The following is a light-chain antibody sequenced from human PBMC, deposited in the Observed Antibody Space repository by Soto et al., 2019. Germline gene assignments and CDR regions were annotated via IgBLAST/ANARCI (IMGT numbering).Light chain of an antibody. CDR1: QSVSASQ. CDR3: QQFDNSLWT. Sequence: ETVLTQSPGTLSLSPGERATLSCRASQSVSASQLAWYQQKPGQAPWLLIYGVSTRATDIPDRFSGSGSGTDFTLTISRLEPEDFAVYYCQQFDNSLWTFGQGTKVDIK. V-gene: IGKV3-20*01. CDR2: GVS. J-gene: IGKJ1*01.